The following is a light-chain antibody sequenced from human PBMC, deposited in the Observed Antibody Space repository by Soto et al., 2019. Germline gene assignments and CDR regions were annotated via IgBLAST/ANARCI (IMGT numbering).Light chain of an antibody. V-gene: IGKV1-33*01. J-gene: IGKJ3*01. CDR3: QQYGDLPFT. CDR1: QGINND. CDR2: DAS. Sequence: DIQMTQSPSSLSASVGDRVTITCQASQGINNDLNWYQHKLGKAPKLLIYDASNLETGVPSRFSGGGSGTEFTFTISSLHPEDIGTYYCQQYGDLPFTFGPGTKVAIK.